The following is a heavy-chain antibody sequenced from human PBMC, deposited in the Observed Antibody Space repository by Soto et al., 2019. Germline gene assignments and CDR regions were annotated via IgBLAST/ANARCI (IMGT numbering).Heavy chain of an antibody. CDR2: ISHDGNDK. Sequence: GGSLRLSCGASGIPFSAFGLHWVRQAPGKGLEWVAVISHDGNDKYYTDSVKGRFTISRDNSKNTLYLQMNSLRGEDTAIYFCATDLGTTVTTYNFFDPWGQGALVTVSS. J-gene: IGHJ5*02. CDR1: GIPFSAFG. D-gene: IGHD4-17*01. V-gene: IGHV3-30*03. CDR3: ATDLGTTVTTYNFFDP.